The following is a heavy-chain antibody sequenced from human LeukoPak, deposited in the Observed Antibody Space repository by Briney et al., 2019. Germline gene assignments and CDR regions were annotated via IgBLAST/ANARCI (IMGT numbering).Heavy chain of an antibody. J-gene: IGHJ1*01. CDR3: ARDGHYDILTGYFQD. Sequence: SVKVSCKASGGTFSSYAISWVRQAPGQGLEWMGRIIPILGIANYARKFQGRVTITADKSTSTAYMELSSLRAEDTAVYYCARDGHYDILTGYFQDWGQGTLVTVSS. CDR1: GGTFSSYA. D-gene: IGHD3-9*01. CDR2: IIPILGIA. V-gene: IGHV1-69*04.